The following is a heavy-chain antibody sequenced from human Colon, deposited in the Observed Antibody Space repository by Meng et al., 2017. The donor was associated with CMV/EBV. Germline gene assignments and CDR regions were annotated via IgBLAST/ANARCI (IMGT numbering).Heavy chain of an antibody. D-gene: IGHD6-13*01. V-gene: IGHV3-66*02. J-gene: IGHJ2*01. CDR2: IFGGGDT. CDR1: GFTVSSNE. CDR3: ASFKQQLVGGTYWYFDL. Sequence: GESLKISCAGSGFTVSSNEMSWVRQAPGKGPEWVSGIFGGGDTYYADVVKGRFTISRDNSKNTLYLQMNALRAEDTALYYCASFKQQLVGGTYWYFDLWGQGTLVTVSS.